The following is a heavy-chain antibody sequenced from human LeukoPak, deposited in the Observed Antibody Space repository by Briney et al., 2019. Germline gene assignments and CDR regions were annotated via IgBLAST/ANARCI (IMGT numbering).Heavy chain of an antibody. D-gene: IGHD1-26*01. CDR3: AKPYPYSGSFFVDY. CDR1: GFTFTKYG. Sequence: GGSLRLSCAASGFTFTKYGMHWVRQAPGKGLEWVAFIRYDGNDKYSADSVKGRFTISRDNSKNTLYLQMSSLRAEDTAVYYCAKPYPYSGSFFVDYWGQGTLVTVSS. J-gene: IGHJ4*02. CDR2: IRYDGNDK. V-gene: IGHV3-30*02.